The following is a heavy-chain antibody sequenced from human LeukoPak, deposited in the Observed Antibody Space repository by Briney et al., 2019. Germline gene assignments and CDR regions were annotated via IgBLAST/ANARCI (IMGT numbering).Heavy chain of an antibody. D-gene: IGHD6-6*01. Sequence: GGSLRLSCAASGFTFSSYAMSWVRQAPGKGLEWVSAISGSGGSTYYADSVKGRFTISRDNSKNTLYLQMNSLRAEDTAVYYCAELWTEYSSSSRYFQHWGQGTLVTVSS. CDR1: GFTFSSYA. CDR3: AELWTEYSSSSRYFQH. CDR2: ISGSGGST. J-gene: IGHJ1*01. V-gene: IGHV3-23*01.